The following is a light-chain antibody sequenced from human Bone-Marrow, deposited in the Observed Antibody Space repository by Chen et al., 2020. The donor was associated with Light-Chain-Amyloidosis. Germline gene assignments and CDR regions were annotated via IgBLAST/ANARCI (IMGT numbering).Light chain of an antibody. CDR3: PQYGTPPLT. CDR2: GSS. Sequence: EIVSTQSPGTLSLSPGEGANLSCRASQTISSNYLTWYQQRFGQAPRLLISGSSSRATGIPDRFTAGESSTDFTLTIHFLAPEEIPMYSCPQYGTPPLTFGGGSMVEI. V-gene: IGKV3-20*01. J-gene: IGKJ4*01. CDR1: QTISSNY.